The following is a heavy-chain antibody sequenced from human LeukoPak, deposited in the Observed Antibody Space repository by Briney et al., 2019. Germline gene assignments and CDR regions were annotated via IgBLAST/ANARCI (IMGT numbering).Heavy chain of an antibody. CDR3: ARVAGRRRTYGSGSSCIDY. D-gene: IGHD3-10*01. V-gene: IGHV4-34*01. CDR2: INHSGST. J-gene: IGHJ4*02. CDR1: GGSFSGYY. Sequence: SETLSLTCAVYGGSFSGYYWSWLRQPPGKGLEWIGEINHSGSTNYNPSLKSRVTISVDTSKNQFSLKLSSVTAADTAVYYCARVAGRRRTYGSGSSCIDYWGQGTLVTVSS.